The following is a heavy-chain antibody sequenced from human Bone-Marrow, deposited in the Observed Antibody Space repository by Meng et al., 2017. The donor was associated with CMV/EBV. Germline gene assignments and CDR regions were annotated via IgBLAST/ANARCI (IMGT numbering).Heavy chain of an antibody. CDR2: IYYSGST. CDR1: GGSISSSSYY. J-gene: IGHJ5*02. D-gene: IGHD6-13*01. Sequence: LRLSCTVSGGSISSSSYYWGWIRQPPGKGLEWIGSIYYSGSTYYNPSLKSRVTISVDTSKNQFSLKLSSVTAADTAVYYCAREIAAESDWNWFDPWGQGTLVTVSS. CDR3: AREIAAESDWNWFDP. V-gene: IGHV4-39*07.